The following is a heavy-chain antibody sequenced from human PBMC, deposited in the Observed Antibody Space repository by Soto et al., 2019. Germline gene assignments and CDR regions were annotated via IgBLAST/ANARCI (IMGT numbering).Heavy chain of an antibody. CDR1: GFTFTSHS. V-gene: IGHV3-48*04. CDR3: ARELWVYRY. J-gene: IGHJ4*02. CDR2: ISSSSSTI. Sequence: LRLSCAASGFTFTSHSMNWVRQAPGKGLEWVSYISSSSSTIYYANSVKGRFTISRDNAKNSLYLQMNSLRAEDTAVYYCARELWVYRYWGQGTLVTVSS. D-gene: IGHD6-13*01.